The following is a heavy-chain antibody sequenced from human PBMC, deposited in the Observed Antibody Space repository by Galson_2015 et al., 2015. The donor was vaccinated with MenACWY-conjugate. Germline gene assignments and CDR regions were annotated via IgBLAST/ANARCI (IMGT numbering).Heavy chain of an antibody. CDR3: ARHESLDHYFDWLLSVPYFDY. D-gene: IGHD3-9*01. Sequence: SETLSLTCTVSGGSISSSSYYWGWIRQPPGKGLEWIGSIYYSGSTYYNPSLKSRVTISVDTSKNQFSLKLSSVTAADTAVYYCARHESLDHYFDWLLSVPYFDYWGQGTLVTVSS. CDR2: IYYSGST. V-gene: IGHV4-39*01. J-gene: IGHJ4*02. CDR1: GGSISSSSYY.